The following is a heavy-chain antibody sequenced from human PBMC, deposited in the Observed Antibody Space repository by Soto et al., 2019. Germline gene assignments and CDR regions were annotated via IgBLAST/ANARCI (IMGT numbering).Heavy chain of an antibody. Sequence: PGGSLRLSCAASGFTFSSYAMHWVRQAPGKGLEWVAVISYDGSNKYYADSVKGRFTISRDNSKNTLYLQMNSLRAEDTAVYYCARDMGIAAAYDAFDIWGQGTMVTVSS. CDR3: ARDMGIAAAYDAFDI. CDR1: GFTFSSYA. CDR2: ISYDGSNK. V-gene: IGHV3-30-3*01. J-gene: IGHJ3*02. D-gene: IGHD6-13*01.